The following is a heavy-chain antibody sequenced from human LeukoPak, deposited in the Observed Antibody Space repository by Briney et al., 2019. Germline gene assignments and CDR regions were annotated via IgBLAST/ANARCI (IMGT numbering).Heavy chain of an antibody. Sequence: GGSLRLSCAASGFTCSSYAMRWVRQAPGKGLEWVSAISGSGGSTYYADSVKGRFTISRDNSKNTLYLQMNSLRAEDTAVYYCAKVAYYDSSGYTHWGQGTLVTVSS. J-gene: IGHJ4*02. CDR1: GFTCSSYA. CDR3: AKVAYYDSSGYTH. CDR2: ISGSGGST. D-gene: IGHD3-22*01. V-gene: IGHV3-23*01.